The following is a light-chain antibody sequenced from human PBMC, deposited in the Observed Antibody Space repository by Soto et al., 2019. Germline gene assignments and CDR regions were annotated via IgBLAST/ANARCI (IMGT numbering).Light chain of an antibody. J-gene: IGLJ2*01. CDR1: SGHSSYA. V-gene: IGLV4-69*01. Sequence: QLVLTQSPSASASLGASVKLTCTLSSGHSSYAIAWHQQQPEKGPRYLMKVNSDGSHNKGDGIPDRFSGSSSGAERYLTIASLQSEDEADYYCQTWGACLSVVFGGGTKLTVL. CDR2: VNSDGSH. CDR3: QTWGACLSVV.